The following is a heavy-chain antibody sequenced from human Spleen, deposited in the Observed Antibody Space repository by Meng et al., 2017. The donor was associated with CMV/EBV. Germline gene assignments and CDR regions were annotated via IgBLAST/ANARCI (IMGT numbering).Heavy chain of an antibody. J-gene: IGHJ5*02. CDR1: GFTFGTYT. CDR2: ISSNGKYI. D-gene: IGHD3-22*01. V-gene: IGHV3-21*01. CDR3: ARGAAYYYDSSGYSNWFDP. Sequence: GGSLRLSCVASGFTFGTYTLNWVRQAPGKGLEWVSSISSNGKYIKYADSVKGRFTISKDNAKNTLYLQIDSLRAEDTAVYYCARGAAYYYDSSGYSNWFDPWGQGTLVTVSS.